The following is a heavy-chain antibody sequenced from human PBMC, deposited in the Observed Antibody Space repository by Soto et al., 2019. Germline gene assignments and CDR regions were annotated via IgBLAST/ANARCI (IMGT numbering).Heavy chain of an antibody. J-gene: IGHJ4*02. D-gene: IGHD6-13*01. V-gene: IGHV3-74*01. CDR2: INNDGGTT. CDR1: GLSFSRRW. CDR3: ASDWAYSSDY. Sequence: EVQLVEFGGGLVQPGGSLRLACAASGLSFSRRWMHWVRQAPGKGLVWVAHINNDGGTTTYAVSVRGRFTISRDNGKNTVYLQMNSLTAEDTAVYYCASDWAYSSDYWGQGTLVTVSS.